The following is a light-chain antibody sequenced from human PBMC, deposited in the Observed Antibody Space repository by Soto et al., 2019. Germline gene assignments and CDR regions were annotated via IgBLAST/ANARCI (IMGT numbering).Light chain of an antibody. Sequence: PGERATLSCRASQRVSSSYLAWYQQKPGQAPRLLIYGASSRATGIPDRFSGSASGTDFTLTISRLEPEDFAVYYCQQYDISPYTFGQGTKLEIK. V-gene: IGKV3-20*01. CDR1: QRVSSSY. CDR3: QQYDISPYT. CDR2: GAS. J-gene: IGKJ2*01.